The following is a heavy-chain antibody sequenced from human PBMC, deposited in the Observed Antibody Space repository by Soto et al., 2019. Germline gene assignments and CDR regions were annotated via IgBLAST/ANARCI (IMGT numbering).Heavy chain of an antibody. CDR2: IYYSGST. D-gene: IGHD2-21*02. Sequence: ASETLSLTCTVSGGSISSYYWSWIRQPPGKGLEWIGYIYYSGSTYYNPSLKSRVTISVDTSKNQFSLKLSSVTAADTAVYYCARVCGGDCHYGMDVWGHGTTVSVSS. V-gene: IGHV4-59*12. J-gene: IGHJ6*02. CDR1: GGSISSYY. CDR3: ARVCGGDCHYGMDV.